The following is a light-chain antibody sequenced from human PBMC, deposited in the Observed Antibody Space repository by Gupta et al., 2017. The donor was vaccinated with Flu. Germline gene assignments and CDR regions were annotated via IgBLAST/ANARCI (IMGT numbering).Light chain of an antibody. Sequence: EIVMTQSPATLSVSPGERATLSCRASQSVSSNLAWYQQKPGQAPRLLIYGASTRATGIAARLSGSGSGTEFTLTITTLQSEDFGVYCCKKDKNLPPWITLAGGTKVKIK. J-gene: IGKJ4*01. CDR1: QSVSSN. V-gene: IGKV3-15*01. CDR3: KKDKNLPPWIT. CDR2: GAS.